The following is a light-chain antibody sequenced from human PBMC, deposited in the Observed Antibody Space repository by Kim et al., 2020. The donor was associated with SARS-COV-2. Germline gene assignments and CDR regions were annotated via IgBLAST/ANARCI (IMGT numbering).Light chain of an antibody. Sequence: DVVMTQSPLSLPVTLGQPASISCRSSQSLVHSDGNTYLNWFQQRPGQSPRRLIYKVSNRDSGVPDRFSGSGSGTVFTLKISRVEADDVGVCYCMQGPHWPPYTFGQGTKLEI. CDR1: QSLVHSDGNTY. CDR2: KVS. V-gene: IGKV2-30*02. J-gene: IGKJ2*01. CDR3: MQGPHWPPYT.